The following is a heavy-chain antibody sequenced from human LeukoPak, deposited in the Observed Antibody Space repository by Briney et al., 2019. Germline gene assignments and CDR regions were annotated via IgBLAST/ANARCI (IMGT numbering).Heavy chain of an antibody. V-gene: IGHV4-61*02. CDR3: AREGSSGR. J-gene: IGHJ4*02. Sequence: SETLSLTCTVSGVSITSGSYYWSWLRQPAGKGLEWIGRIHTSGSTNYNPSLKSRVTISADTSKNQFSLKLSSVTAADAAVYYCAREGSSGRWGQGTLVTVSS. CDR2: IHTSGST. CDR1: GVSITSGSYY. D-gene: IGHD3-10*01.